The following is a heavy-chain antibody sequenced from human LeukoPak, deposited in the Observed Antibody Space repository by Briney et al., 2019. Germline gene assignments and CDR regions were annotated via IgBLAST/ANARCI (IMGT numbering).Heavy chain of an antibody. V-gene: IGHV3-23*01. D-gene: IGHD6-13*01. Sequence: GGSLRLSCAASGFTFSSYAMNWVRQAPGKGLEWVSGISGSGGGTYYADSVKGRFTISRDNSKNTLYLQMNSLRAEDTAVYYCAKRHSSSWYFWGQGTLVTVSS. CDR2: ISGSGGGT. J-gene: IGHJ4*02. CDR1: GFTFSSYA. CDR3: AKRHSSSWYF.